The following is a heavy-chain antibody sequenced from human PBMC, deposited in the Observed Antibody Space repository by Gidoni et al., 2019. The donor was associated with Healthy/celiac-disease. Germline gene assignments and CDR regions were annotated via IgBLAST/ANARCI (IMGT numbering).Heavy chain of an antibody. Sequence: QVQLQESGPGLVKPSETLSLTCTVSGGSISSYYWSWIRQPPGKGLEWIGYIYYSGSTNYNPSLKSRVTISVDTSKNQFSLKLSSVNAADTAVYYCAYYYAPHDAFDIWGQGTMVTVSS. V-gene: IGHV4-59*08. CDR2: IYYSGST. CDR3: AYYYAPHDAFDI. J-gene: IGHJ3*02. D-gene: IGHD3-10*01. CDR1: GGSISSYY.